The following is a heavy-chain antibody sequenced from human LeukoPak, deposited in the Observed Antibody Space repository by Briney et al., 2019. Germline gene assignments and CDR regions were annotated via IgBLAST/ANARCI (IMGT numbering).Heavy chain of an antibody. J-gene: IGHJ4*02. CDR1: GGSIDRGGSY. Sequence: SQTLSLTCTVSGGSIDRGGSYWSWIRQHPGGGLQWIGNIFYSGSADYNPSLRSRVTMSVDTSKSQFSLKLTSVTAADTAVYFCARLLWGSSWYYFDSWGRGILVTVTS. CDR3: ARLLWGSSWYYFDS. CDR2: IFYSGSA. V-gene: IGHV4-31*03. D-gene: IGHD3-16*01.